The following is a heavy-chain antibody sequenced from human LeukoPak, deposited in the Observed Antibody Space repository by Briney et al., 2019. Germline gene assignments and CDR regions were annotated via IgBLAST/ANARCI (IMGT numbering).Heavy chain of an antibody. Sequence: ASVKVSCKASGYTFTGYYMHWVRQAPGQGLEWMGWINPNSGGTNYAQKFQGRVTMTRDTSISTAYMELSRLRSDDTAVYYCARRYYDSSGWNYYYYMDVWGKGTTVTISS. D-gene: IGHD3-22*01. V-gene: IGHV1-2*02. J-gene: IGHJ6*03. CDR2: INPNSGGT. CDR1: GYTFTGYY. CDR3: ARRYYDSSGWNYYYYMDV.